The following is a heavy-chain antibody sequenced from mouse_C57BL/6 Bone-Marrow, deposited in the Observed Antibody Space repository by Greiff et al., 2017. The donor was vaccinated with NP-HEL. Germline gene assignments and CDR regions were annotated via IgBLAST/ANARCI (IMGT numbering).Heavy chain of an antibody. Sequence: EVKLVESGAELVRPGASVKLSCTASGFNIKDDYMHWVKQRPEQGLAWIGWIDPENGDTAYASKFQGKATITADTSSNTAYLQLSSLTSEDTAVYYCTKYYYAMDYWGQGTSVTVSS. V-gene: IGHV14-4*01. CDR1: GFNIKDDY. J-gene: IGHJ4*01. CDR2: IDPENGDT. CDR3: TKYYYAMDY.